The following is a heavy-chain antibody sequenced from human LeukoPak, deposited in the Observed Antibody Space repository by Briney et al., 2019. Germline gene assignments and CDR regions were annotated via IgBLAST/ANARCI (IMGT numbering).Heavy chain of an antibody. CDR3: AMIVVAPLGENDY. Sequence: SETLSLTCAVYGGSFSGYYWSWIRQPPGKGLEWIGEINHSGSTNYNPSLKSRVTISVDTSKNQFSLKLSSVTAADTAVYYCAMIVVAPLGENDYWGQGTLVTVSS. J-gene: IGHJ4*02. CDR1: GGSFSGYY. V-gene: IGHV4-34*01. D-gene: IGHD3-22*01. CDR2: INHSGST.